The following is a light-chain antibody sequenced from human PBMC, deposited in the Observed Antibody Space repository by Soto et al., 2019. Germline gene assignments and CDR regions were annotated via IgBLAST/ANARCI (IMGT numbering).Light chain of an antibody. V-gene: IGKV1-5*03. J-gene: IGKJ1*01. CDR3: QHYNSYSEA. CDR2: AAS. Sequence: SQITDSPSSLSVSFGDRVTITCRASHSIDNYLSWYQQKPGKAPKLLIYAASTLQSGVPSRFSGSGSGTEFTLTISSLQPDDFATYYCQHYNSYSEAFGQGTKVDI. CDR1: HSIDNY.